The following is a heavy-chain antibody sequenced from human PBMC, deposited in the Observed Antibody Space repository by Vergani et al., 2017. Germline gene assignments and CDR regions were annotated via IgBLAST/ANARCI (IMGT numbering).Heavy chain of an antibody. Sequence: QVQLQQWGAGLLKPSQTLSLTCRVSGASINSRYYWSWVRQPAGKGLQWIGRVYFTGSTNYNPSLGSRVSLSIDTSKNQFSLKLHSVSADATAVYFCARAEFSTNYYGQSYYFDFWGQGIPVTVSA. D-gene: IGHD3-22*01. CDR2: VYFTGST. V-gene: IGHV4-59*10. CDR3: ARAEFSTNYYGQSYYFDF. J-gene: IGHJ4*02. CDR1: GASINSRYY.